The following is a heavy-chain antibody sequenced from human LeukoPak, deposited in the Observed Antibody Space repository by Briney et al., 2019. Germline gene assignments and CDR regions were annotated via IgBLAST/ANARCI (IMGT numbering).Heavy chain of an antibody. Sequence: GGSLRLSCVASCSAFSSYSMRWVGQAPGKGLEWVSSISSSSSYIYYADSVKGRFTISRDNAKNSLYLQMNSLRAEDTAVYYCASDVQHRAIGDASDIWGQGTMVTVSS. CDR1: CSAFSSYS. D-gene: IGHD2/OR15-2a*01. J-gene: IGHJ3*02. CDR2: ISSSSSYI. V-gene: IGHV3-21*01. CDR3: ASDVQHRAIGDASDI.